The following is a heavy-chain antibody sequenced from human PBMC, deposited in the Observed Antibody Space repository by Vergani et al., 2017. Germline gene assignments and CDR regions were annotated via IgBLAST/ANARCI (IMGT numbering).Heavy chain of an antibody. CDR2: INPNSGGT. D-gene: IGHD6-19*01. V-gene: IGHV1-2*02. J-gene: IGHJ4*02. CDR1: GYTFTGYY. CDR3: ARATRDSSGWFFSVY. Sequence: QVQLVQSGAEVKKPGASVKVSCKASGYTFTGYYMHWVRQAPGQGLEWMGWINPNSGGTNYAQKFQGRVTMTRDTSISTAYMELSRLRSDDTAVYYCARATRDSSGWFFSVYWGQGTLVTVSS.